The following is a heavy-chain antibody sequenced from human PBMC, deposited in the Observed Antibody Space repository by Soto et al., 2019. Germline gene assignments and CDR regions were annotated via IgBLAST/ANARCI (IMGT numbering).Heavy chain of an antibody. Sequence: ASVKVSCKASGYTFTSYAMHWVRQAPGQRLEWMGWINAGNGNTKYSQKFQGRVTITRDASASTAYMELSSLRSEDTAVYYCARAARDYGGNNWFDPWGQGTLVTVSS. D-gene: IGHD4-17*01. CDR3: ARAARDYGGNNWFDP. CDR2: INAGNGNT. V-gene: IGHV1-3*01. J-gene: IGHJ5*02. CDR1: GYTFTSYA.